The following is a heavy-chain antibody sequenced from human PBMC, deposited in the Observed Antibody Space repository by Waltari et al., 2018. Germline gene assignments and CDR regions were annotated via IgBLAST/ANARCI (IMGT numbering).Heavy chain of an antibody. J-gene: IGHJ4*02. D-gene: IGHD3-10*01. CDR3: SRGTDAYKSGNY. Sequence: QVQLQQWGAGRLKPSETLSLTCAVYGETFSGYYWIWTRPSPGKGLEWIWEIHPSGNIHYNPSLKSRLSISGDASKIQFSLKLNSMTAADTAVYYCSRGTDAYKSGNYWGQGTLVSVSS. CDR1: GETFSGYY. CDR2: IHPSGNI. V-gene: IGHV4-34*01.